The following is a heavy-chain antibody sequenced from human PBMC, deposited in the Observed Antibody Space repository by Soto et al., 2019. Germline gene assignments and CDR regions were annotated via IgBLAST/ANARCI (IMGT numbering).Heavy chain of an antibody. CDR3: ARVYFESSGYTWFDP. V-gene: IGHV4-30-4*01. D-gene: IGHD3-22*01. CDR2: IHYSGSS. J-gene: IGHJ5*02. Sequence: TLSLTCTVSGGSISSGDYYWSWIRQPPGKGLEWIGYIHYSGSSYYNPSLKSRVTISTDTSKNQFSLKLSSVTVADTAVYYCARVYFESSGYTWFDPWGQGTLVTVSS. CDR1: GGSISSGDYY.